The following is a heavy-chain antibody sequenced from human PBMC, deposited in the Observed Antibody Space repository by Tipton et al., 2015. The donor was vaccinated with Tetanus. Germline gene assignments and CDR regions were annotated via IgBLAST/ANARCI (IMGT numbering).Heavy chain of an antibody. CDR3: ARTKRGYSYGSFDL. J-gene: IGHJ4*02. D-gene: IGHD5-18*01. CDR1: GFTFSSYA. CDR2: IGGSGSAT. Sequence: GSLRLSCAASGFTFSSYAMSWVRQAPGKGLEWVSTIGGSGSATYYAGSVAGRLTISRDNSENSLFLFMTTLTAEDTALYYCARTKRGYSYGSFDLWGRGILITVSS. V-gene: IGHV3-23*01.